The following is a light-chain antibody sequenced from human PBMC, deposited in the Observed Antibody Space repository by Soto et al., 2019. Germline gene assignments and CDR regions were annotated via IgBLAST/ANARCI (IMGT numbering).Light chain of an antibody. CDR3: QQYDGSIT. CDR1: QSVSSNY. Sequence: EIVLMQSPDTLSLSPGDSATLSCRASQSVSSNYVAWYQQKPGRAPRLLIYGASSRATGIPDRFSGSGSGTDFTLTITRLEPEDFAVFYCQQYDGSITFGQGTRLEIE. CDR2: GAS. V-gene: IGKV3-20*01. J-gene: IGKJ5*01.